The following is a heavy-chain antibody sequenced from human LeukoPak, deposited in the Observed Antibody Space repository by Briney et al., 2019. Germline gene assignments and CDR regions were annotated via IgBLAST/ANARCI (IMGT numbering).Heavy chain of an antibody. CDR2: IHNSGGT. Sequence: SETLSLTCAVYDGSFSNYSWSWIRHPPGKGLEWIGEIHNSGGTNHNPSLMSRVTMSVDTSKNQFSLKVSSVTAADTAVYYCAIVGYSYSINDWSRTRLGAYPTKYYYYMDVWGKGTTVTVSS. CDR1: DGSFSNYS. J-gene: IGHJ6*03. D-gene: IGHD5-18*01. CDR3: AIVGYSYSINDWSRTRLGAYPTKYYYYMDV. V-gene: IGHV4-34*01.